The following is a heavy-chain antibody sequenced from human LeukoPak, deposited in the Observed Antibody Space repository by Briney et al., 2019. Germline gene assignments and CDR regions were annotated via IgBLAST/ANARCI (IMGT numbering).Heavy chain of an antibody. CDR2: TYFRSKWYN. Sequence: HSQTLSLTCAISGDSVSSNSATWIWIRQSPSRGLEWLGRTYFRSKWYNDYAVSLRGRITVNPDTSKNQFSLQLNSVTPEDTAVYYCARAPHGSGCDVWGQGTLVTVSS. V-gene: IGHV6-1*01. J-gene: IGHJ4*02. CDR1: GDSVSSNSAT. CDR3: ARAPHGSGCDV. D-gene: IGHD6-19*01.